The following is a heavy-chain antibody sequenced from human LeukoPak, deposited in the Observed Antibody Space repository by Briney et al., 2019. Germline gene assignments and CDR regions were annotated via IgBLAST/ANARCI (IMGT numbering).Heavy chain of an antibody. CDR1: GGSISSSSYY. D-gene: IGHD3-22*01. J-gene: IGHJ4*02. CDR2: IYYSRST. CDR3: ARHGFRGYYDSSGSDY. V-gene: IGHV4-39*01. Sequence: SETLSLTCTVSGGSISSSSYYWGWIRQPPGKGLEWIGSIYYSRSTYYNPSLKSRVTISVDTSKNQFSLKLSSVTAADTAVYYCARHGFRGYYDSSGSDYWGQGTLVTVSS.